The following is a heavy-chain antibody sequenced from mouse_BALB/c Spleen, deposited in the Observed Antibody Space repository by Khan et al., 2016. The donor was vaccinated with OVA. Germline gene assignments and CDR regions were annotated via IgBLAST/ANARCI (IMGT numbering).Heavy chain of an antibody. D-gene: IGHD1-2*01. CDR1: GYTFTDYS. J-gene: IGHJ3*01. CDR3: ARRNYCGYTFAY. CDR2: ISPGSGDT. Sequence: QVQLQQSGAELARPGASVKLSCKASGYTFTDYSINWVKQRTGKGLEWIGEISPGSGDTSYTEKFKGQGTLTVDKSSTTAYMQLSSLTSEASAVYFCARRNYCGYTFAYWRQGTLVTVSA. V-gene: IGHV1-77*01.